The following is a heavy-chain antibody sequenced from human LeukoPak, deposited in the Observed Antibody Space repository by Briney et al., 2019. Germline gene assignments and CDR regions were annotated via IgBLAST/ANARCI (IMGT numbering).Heavy chain of an antibody. Sequence: ASVKVSCKASGYTFIRYYTHWVRQAPGQGLEWMGRINPSGSSTSYAQKFQGRVTMTRDTSTSTLYMELSSLGSEDTAVYYCARAHTSAPGTLFDYWGQGTLVTVSS. D-gene: IGHD3-3*01. CDR3: ARAHTSAPGTLFDY. CDR1: GYTFIRYY. J-gene: IGHJ4*02. V-gene: IGHV1-46*01. CDR2: INPSGSST.